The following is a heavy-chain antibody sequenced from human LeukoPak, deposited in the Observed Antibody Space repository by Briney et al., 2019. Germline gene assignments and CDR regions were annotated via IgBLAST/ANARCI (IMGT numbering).Heavy chain of an antibody. D-gene: IGHD4-17*01. Sequence: SGGSLRLSCAASGFTFNRYWMSWVRQAPGKGLQWVANIKQDGSAKYYVDSVKGRFTIARDNAKNSLYLQMNSLRAEDTAVYYCARVLDYGDYRRYYFDYWGQGTLVTVSS. J-gene: IGHJ4*02. CDR1: GFTFNRYW. CDR2: IKQDGSAK. V-gene: IGHV3-7*01. CDR3: ARVLDYGDYRRYYFDY.